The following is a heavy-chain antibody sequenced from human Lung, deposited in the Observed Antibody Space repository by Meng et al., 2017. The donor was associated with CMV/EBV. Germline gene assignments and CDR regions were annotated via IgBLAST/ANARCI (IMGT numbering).Heavy chain of an antibody. V-gene: IGHV3-30*04. CDR1: GFTFSSYA. CDR3: ARDSLSGYSPRFDY. D-gene: IGHD3-3*01. Sequence: SCAASGFTFSSYAMHWVRQAPGKGLEWVAVISYDGSNKYYADSVKGRFTISRDNSKNTLYLQMNSLRAEDTAVYYCARDSLSGYSPRFDYLGQGXLVTSSS. CDR2: ISYDGSNK. J-gene: IGHJ4*02.